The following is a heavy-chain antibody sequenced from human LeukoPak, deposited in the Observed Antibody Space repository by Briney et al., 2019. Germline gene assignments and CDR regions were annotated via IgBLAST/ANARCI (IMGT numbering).Heavy chain of an antibody. D-gene: IGHD3-10*01. CDR3: AKEGYYGSGSYYRRGFDY. J-gene: IGHJ4*02. CDR2: ISGSGGYT. Sequence: PGGSLRLSCAASGFTFSNYAMSWVRQAPGKGLQWVSAISGSGGYTDHADSVKGRFTISRDNSKNTLYLQMNSLRVEDTAVYYCAKEGYYGSGSYYRRGFDYWGQGALVTVSS. CDR1: GFTFSNYA. V-gene: IGHV3-23*01.